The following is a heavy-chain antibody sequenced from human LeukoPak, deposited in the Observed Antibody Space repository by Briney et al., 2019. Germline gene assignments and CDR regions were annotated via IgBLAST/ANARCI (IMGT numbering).Heavy chain of an antibody. CDR2: INWNGGRT. J-gene: IGHJ4*02. D-gene: IGHD2-15*01. V-gene: IGHV3-20*04. Sequence: GGSLRLSCAASGFTFDDYGMNWVRQAPGEGLQWVSGINWNGGRTGYAHSVKGRFTISRDNAKSSLYLQMNSLRAEDTALYYCARGRGYSAYWGQGTLVTVSS. CDR3: ARGRGYSAY. CDR1: GFTFDDYG.